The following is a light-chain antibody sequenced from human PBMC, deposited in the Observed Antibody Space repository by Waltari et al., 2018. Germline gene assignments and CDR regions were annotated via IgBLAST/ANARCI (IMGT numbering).Light chain of an antibody. V-gene: IGKV1-9*01. CDR2: AAS. CDR3: QQLKSYPIT. J-gene: IGKJ5*01. Sequence: NQLTQSPSPLSASVGDRVTITCRASQAISGYLAWYQQKPGKAPKILIYAASTLQSGVPSRFSGSGSGTDFTLTISSRQPEDFATYYCQQLKSYPITFGQGTRLEIK. CDR1: QAISGY.